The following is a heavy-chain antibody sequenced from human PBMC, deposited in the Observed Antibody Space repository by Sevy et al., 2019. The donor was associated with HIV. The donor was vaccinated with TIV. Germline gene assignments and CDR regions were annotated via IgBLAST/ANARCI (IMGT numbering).Heavy chain of an antibody. V-gene: IGHV3-48*01. Sequence: GGSLRLSCAASGFTFSSYSMNWVRQAPGKGLEWVSYISSSSSTIYYADSVKGRFTISRDNSKNTLYLQMNSLRAEDTAVYYCAKADYDFWSGYMGYYYYGMDVWGQGTTVTVSS. J-gene: IGHJ6*02. D-gene: IGHD3-3*01. CDR3: AKADYDFWSGYMGYYYYGMDV. CDR2: ISSSSSTI. CDR1: GFTFSSYS.